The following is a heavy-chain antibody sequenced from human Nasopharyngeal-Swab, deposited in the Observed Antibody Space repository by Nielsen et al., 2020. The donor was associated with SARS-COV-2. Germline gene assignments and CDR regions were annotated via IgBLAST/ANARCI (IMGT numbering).Heavy chain of an antibody. CDR2: TSTGGGST. Sequence: GESLKISCAASGFTFTNYAMSWVRQAPGKGLEWISETSTGGGSTNYADSVKGRFTSSGDNSKTTLFLQMNSLTAEDTAVYYCAKAHGGGWATEFDSWGQGTLVTVSS. CDR3: AKAHGGGWATEFDS. V-gene: IGHV3-23*01. J-gene: IGHJ4*02. CDR1: GFTFTNYA. D-gene: IGHD6-19*01.